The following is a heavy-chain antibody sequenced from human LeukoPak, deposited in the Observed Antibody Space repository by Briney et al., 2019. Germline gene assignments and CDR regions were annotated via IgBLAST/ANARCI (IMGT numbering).Heavy chain of an antibody. CDR3: ARGPRGYSYAWGY. Sequence: PGGSLRLSCAASGFTFSDYWMRWVRQAPGKGLEWVANIKKDGSEKYYVDSVRGRFTISRDNAKNSLYLQMNSLRAEDTAVYYCARGPRGYSYAWGYWGQGTLVTVSS. CDR2: IKKDGSEK. D-gene: IGHD5-18*01. V-gene: IGHV3-7*05. CDR1: GFTFSDYW. J-gene: IGHJ4*02.